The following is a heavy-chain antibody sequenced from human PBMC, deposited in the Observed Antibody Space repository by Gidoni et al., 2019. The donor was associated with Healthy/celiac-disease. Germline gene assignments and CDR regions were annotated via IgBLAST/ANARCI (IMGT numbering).Heavy chain of an antibody. CDR2: IRGGGGST. V-gene: IGHV3-23*01. Sequence: EVLLLESGGGFVQPGGPLGHPGAAPDFTFTSYAIGRAGQAPGKGLEGVSAIRGGGGSTYYADSVKGRFTISRDNAKNTLYLQMNSLGAEDTAVYYCAKDLSRGVVVPIYYYYYGMDVWGQGTTVTVSS. CDR3: AKDLSRGVVVPIYYYYYGMDV. CDR1: DFTFTSYA. D-gene: IGHD2-2*01. J-gene: IGHJ6*02.